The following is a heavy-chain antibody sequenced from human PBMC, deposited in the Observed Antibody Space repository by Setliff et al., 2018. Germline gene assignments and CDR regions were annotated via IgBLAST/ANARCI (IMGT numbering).Heavy chain of an antibody. Sequence: LRLSCAASGPTFTSKWMHWVRQAPGKGLVWVSRINGDGSITSYADSVRGRFTISRDSSKNTLYLQMNSLRLEDTAVYYCLVAYTSSWYSSGFDPWGQGTLVTVS. CDR3: LVAYTSSWYSSGFDP. J-gene: IGHJ5*02. CDR2: INGDGSIT. D-gene: IGHD6-13*01. V-gene: IGHV3-74*01. CDR1: GPTFTSKW.